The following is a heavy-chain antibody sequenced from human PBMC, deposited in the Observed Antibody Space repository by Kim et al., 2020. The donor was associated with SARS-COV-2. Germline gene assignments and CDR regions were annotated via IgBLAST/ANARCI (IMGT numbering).Heavy chain of an antibody. CDR2: SGSI. Sequence: SGSIGYADSVKGRFTISRDNAKNSLYLQMNSLRAEDTALYYCAKGTFFDYWGQGTLVTVSS. V-gene: IGHV3-9*01. J-gene: IGHJ4*02. CDR3: AKGTFFDY.